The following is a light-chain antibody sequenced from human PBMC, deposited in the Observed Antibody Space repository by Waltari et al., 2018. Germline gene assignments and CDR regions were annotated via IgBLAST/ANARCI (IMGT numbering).Light chain of an antibody. CDR3: ATWDDSHNGQGV. J-gene: IGLJ2*01. V-gene: IGLV1-44*01. CDR1: RSNIGSHS. Sequence: QSVLTQPPSASGTPGQRVTISCSGSRSNIGSHSVSCYQQVPGTAPKLLIHSNSQRPSGVPDRFSGSKSDTSASLAISGLQSEDEADYYCATWDDSHNGQGVFGGGTKLTVL. CDR2: SNS.